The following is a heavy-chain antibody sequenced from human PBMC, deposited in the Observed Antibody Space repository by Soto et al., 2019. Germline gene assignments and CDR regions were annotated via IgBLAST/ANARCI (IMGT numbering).Heavy chain of an antibody. CDR1: GGTFSSYA. J-gene: IGHJ6*02. D-gene: IGHD6-6*01. CDR2: IIPIFGTA. V-gene: IGHV1-69*01. Sequence: QVQLVQSGAEVKKPGSSVKVSCKASGGTFSSYAISWVRQAPGQGLEWMGGIIPIFGTANYAQKFQGRVTITADESTRPAYMELSSLRSEDKAVYYCARPHIAAGPYYYYGMDVWGQGTTVTVSS. CDR3: ARPHIAAGPYYYYGMDV.